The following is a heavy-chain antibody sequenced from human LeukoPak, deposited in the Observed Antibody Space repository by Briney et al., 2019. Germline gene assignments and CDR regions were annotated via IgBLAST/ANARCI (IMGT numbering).Heavy chain of an antibody. V-gene: IGHV3-30*02. CDR3: AKTKSSGNYYYGMDV. J-gene: IGHJ6*02. CDR1: GFTFSSYG. Sequence: PGGSLRLSCAASGFTFSSYGMHWVRQAPGKGLEWVAFIRYDGSNKYYADSVKGRFTISRDNSKNTLYLQMNSLRAEDTAVYYCAKTKSSGNYYYGMDVWGQGTTVTVSS. CDR2: IRYDGSNK. D-gene: IGHD6-19*01.